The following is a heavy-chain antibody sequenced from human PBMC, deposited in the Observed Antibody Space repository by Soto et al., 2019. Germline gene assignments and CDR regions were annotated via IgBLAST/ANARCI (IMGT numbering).Heavy chain of an antibody. D-gene: IGHD3-10*01. CDR3: SIYLHYCYGSGSRKDAFDI. V-gene: IGHV3-15*07. CDR2: IKSKTDGGTT. CDR1: GFTFSNAW. Sequence: GGSLRLSCAASGFTFSNAWMNWVRQAPGKGLEWVGRIKSKTDGGTTDYAAPVKGRFTISRDDSKNTLYLQMNSLKTEDTAVYYCSIYLHYCYGSGSRKDAFDIWGQGTMVTVSS. J-gene: IGHJ3*02.